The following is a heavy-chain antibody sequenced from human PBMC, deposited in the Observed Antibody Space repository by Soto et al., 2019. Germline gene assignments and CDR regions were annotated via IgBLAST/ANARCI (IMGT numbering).Heavy chain of an antibody. D-gene: IGHD1-1*01. V-gene: IGHV4-4*07. J-gene: IGHJ5*02. CDR1: GASLICYY. Sequence: LSLSCNVSGASLICYYWSWIRQPPGKVLEWIGRIYATGSSDYNPSLKSRITISVDMSKKQFSLTLRSVTAADTAMYYCVRDGTKKLREWFEGWGQGILVSVS. CDR2: IYATGSS. CDR3: VRDGTKKLREWFEG.